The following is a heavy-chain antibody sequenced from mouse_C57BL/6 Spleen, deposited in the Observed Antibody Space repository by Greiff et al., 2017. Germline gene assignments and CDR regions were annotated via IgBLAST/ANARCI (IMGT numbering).Heavy chain of an antibody. CDR2: IRNKANGYTT. CDR3: ARFHYGSSPYWYFDV. D-gene: IGHD1-1*01. J-gene: IGHJ1*03. V-gene: IGHV7-3*01. Sequence: EVQLQESGGGLVQPGGSLSLSCAASRFTFPDYYMSWVRQPPGKALEWLGFIRNKANGYTTEYSASVKGRFTISRDNSQSILYLQMNALRAEDSATYYCARFHYGSSPYWYFDVWGTGTTVTVSS. CDR1: RFTFPDYY.